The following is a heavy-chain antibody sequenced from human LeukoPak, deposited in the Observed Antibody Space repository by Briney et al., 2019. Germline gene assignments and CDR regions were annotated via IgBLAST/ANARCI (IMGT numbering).Heavy chain of an antibody. V-gene: IGHV1-8*02. CDR1: GYTFTSYD. CDR3: ARGLRYFDWLLGDY. D-gene: IGHD3-9*01. Sequence: ASVKVSCKASGYTFTSYDINWVRQATGQGLEWMGWMNPNSGNTGYAQKFQGRVTMTRNTSISTAYMELSSLRSEDTAVYYCARGLRYFDWLLGDYWGQGTLVTVSS. J-gene: IGHJ4*02. CDR2: MNPNSGNT.